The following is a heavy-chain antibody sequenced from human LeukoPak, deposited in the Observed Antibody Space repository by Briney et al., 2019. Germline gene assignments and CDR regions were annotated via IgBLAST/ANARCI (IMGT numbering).Heavy chain of an antibody. CDR1: GFTFSSYA. Sequence: GGSLSLSCAASGFTFSSYAMHWVRQAPGKGLECVAGMTYHGSDKYYIDSVKGRFTISRDNSKNTLFLQMNSLRAEDTAMYYCARGFGDAWGQGTLVTVSS. CDR3: ARGFGDA. J-gene: IGHJ5*01. D-gene: IGHD3-3*01. V-gene: IGHV3-30*10. CDR2: MTYHGSDK.